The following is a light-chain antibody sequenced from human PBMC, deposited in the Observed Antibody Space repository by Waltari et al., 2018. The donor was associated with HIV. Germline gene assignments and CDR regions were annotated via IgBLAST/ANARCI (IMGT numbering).Light chain of an antibody. CDR2: GHS. CDR3: QSYDSSLSAYVV. V-gene: IGLV1-40*01. CDR1: SSNIGAGYD. J-gene: IGLJ2*01. Sequence: QSVLTQPPSVSGAPGQRVTISCTGSSSNIGAGYDVHWYQQLPGTAPTLLIYGHSNRPSGLPDRFSGSKSGTSASLAITGLQAEDEADYYCQSYDSSLSAYVVFGGGTKLTVL.